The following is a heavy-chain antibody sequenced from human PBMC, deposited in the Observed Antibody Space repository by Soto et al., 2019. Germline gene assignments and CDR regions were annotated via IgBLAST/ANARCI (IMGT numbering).Heavy chain of an antibody. D-gene: IGHD4-17*01. J-gene: IGHJ4*02. CDR2: ISSNSDTI. Sequence: EVQLVESGGGLVQPGRSLRLSCVASGFTAGDYAMHWVRQAPGKGLEWVSGISSNSDTIDYADSVKGRFTISRDNAKNSLFLQMNSLRPEDTALYYCAKDMKWGGMTTIHYFDSWGQGTLVTVSS. V-gene: IGHV3-9*02. CDR3: AKDMKWGGMTTIHYFDS. CDR1: GFTAGDYA.